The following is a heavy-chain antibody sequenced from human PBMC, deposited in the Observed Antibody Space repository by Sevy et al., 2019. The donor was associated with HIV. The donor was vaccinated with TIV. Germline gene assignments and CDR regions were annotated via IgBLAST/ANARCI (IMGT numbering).Heavy chain of an antibody. D-gene: IGHD4-4*01. CDR3: ARGRGTTVTTTLNYYYAMDV. J-gene: IGHJ6*02. CDR2: VYYGGST. CDR1: GGSVRSDNYY. V-gene: IGHV4-61*01. Sequence: SETLSLTCTVSGGSVRSDNYYWSWIRQPPGKGLEWIGYVYYGGSTNCCPSLKSRVTISIDTSKNQFSLKLSSVTAADTAVYYCARGRGTTVTTTLNYYYAMDVWGQGTTVTVSS.